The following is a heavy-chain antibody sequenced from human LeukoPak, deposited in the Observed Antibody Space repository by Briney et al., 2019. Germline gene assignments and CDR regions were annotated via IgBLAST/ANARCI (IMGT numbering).Heavy chain of an antibody. J-gene: IGHJ4*02. CDR2: ISWNSGSI. D-gene: IGHD1-26*01. CDR1: GFTFDDYA. CDR3: ASGAGWESGY. Sequence: PGRSLRLSCAASGFTFDDYAMHWVRQAPGKGLEWVSGISWNSGSIGYADSVKGRFTISRDNAKNSLYLRMNSLRAEDTAIYYCASGAGWESGYWGQGTLVTVSS. V-gene: IGHV3-9*01.